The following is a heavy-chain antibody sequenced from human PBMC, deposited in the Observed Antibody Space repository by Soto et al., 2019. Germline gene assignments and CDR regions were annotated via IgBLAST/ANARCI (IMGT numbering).Heavy chain of an antibody. V-gene: IGHV3-23*01. CDR1: GFTFSSYA. CDR2: ISGSGGST. CDR3: AGRITMIVVDSTGGRGDAFDI. J-gene: IGHJ3*02. D-gene: IGHD3-22*01. Sequence: EVQLLESGGGLVQPGGSLRLSCAASGFTFSSYAMSWVRQAPGKGLEWVSAISGSGGSTYYADSVKGRFTISRDNSKNTLYLQMNSLRAEDTAVYYCAGRITMIVVDSTGGRGDAFDIWGQGTMVTVSS.